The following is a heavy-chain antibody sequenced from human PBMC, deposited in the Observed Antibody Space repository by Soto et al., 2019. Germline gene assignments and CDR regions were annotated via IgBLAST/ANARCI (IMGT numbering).Heavy chain of an antibody. V-gene: IGHV4-34*01. CDR2: IDHGGST. CDR3: ARGGSGWGYYYYYGMDV. Sequence: PSETLSLTCAVYGGAFSVYSWTLIRQPPGKGPEWIGEIDHGGSTTYNPSLKSRVTISVDTSKNQVSLKLSSVTAADTAVYYCARGGSGWGYYYYYGMDVWGQGTTVTVSS. J-gene: IGHJ6*02. D-gene: IGHD3-10*01. CDR1: GGAFSVYS.